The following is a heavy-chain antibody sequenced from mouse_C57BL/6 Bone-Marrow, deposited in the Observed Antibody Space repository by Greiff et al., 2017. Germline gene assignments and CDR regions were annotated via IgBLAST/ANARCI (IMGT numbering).Heavy chain of an antibody. Sequence: QVQLQQPGAELVKPGASVKLSCKASGYTFTSYWMHWVKQRPGQGLEWIGMIHPNSGSTNYNEKFKSKATLSVDKSSSTAYMQLISLTSEDSAVYYCARRRIYYDYDDAMDYWGQGTSVTVSS. V-gene: IGHV1-64*01. CDR2: IHPNSGST. J-gene: IGHJ4*01. CDR3: ARRRIYYDYDDAMDY. CDR1: GYTFTSYW. D-gene: IGHD2-4*01.